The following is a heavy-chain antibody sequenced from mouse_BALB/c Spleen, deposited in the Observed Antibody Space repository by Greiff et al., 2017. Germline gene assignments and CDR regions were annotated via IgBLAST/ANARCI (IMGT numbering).Heavy chain of an antibody. CDR3: ASSPYGPFAY. D-gene: IGHD1-2*01. CDR1: GFTFSSFG. V-gene: IGHV5-17*02. Sequence: EVHLVESGGGLVQPGGSRKLSCAASGFTFSSFGMHWVRQAPEKGLEWVAYISSGSSTIYYADTVKGRFTISRDNPKNTLFLQMTSLRSEDTAMYYCASSPYGPFAYWGQGTLVTVSA. CDR2: ISSGSSTI. J-gene: IGHJ3*01.